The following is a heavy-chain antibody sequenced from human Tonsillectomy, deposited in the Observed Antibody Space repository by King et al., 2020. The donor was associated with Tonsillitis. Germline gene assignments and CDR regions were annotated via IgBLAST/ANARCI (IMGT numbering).Heavy chain of an antibody. J-gene: IGHJ4*02. CDR1: GYTLTELS. D-gene: IGHD6-19*01. V-gene: IGHV1-24*01. CDR2: FDPEDGET. CDR3: ATKVLIVAVAGGHTMVDY. Sequence: VQLVQSGAEVKKPGASVKVSCKVSGYTLTELSMHWVRQAPGKGLEWMGGFDPEDGETIYAQKFQGRVTMTEDTSTDTAYMELSSLGSEDTAVYYCATKVLIVAVAGGHTMVDYWGQGTLVTVSS.